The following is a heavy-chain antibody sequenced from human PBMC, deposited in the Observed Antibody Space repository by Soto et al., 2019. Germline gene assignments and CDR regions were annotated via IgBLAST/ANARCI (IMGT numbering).Heavy chain of an antibody. CDR1: GGSISSYY. J-gene: IGHJ4*02. V-gene: IGHV4-59*01. Sequence: SETLSLTCTVSGGSISSYYWNWIRQPPGKGLEWIGYIYNSGSTKYNPSLKSRVTISVDTSKNQFSLKLSSVTAADTAMYYCARTAHSSGWYSGGFDYWGQGTLVTVSS. CDR3: ARTAHSSGWYSGGFDY. CDR2: IYNSGST. D-gene: IGHD6-19*01.